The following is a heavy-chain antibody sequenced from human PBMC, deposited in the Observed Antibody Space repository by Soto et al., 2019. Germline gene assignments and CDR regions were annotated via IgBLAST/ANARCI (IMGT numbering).Heavy chain of an antibody. V-gene: IGHV4-30-2*01. D-gene: IGHD3-3*01. CDR3: ARVQIQELENIFDY. CDR2: IYHSGST. Sequence: PSETLSLTCAVSGGSISSGGYSWSWIRQPPGKGLEWIGYIYHSGSTYYNPSLKSRVTISVDRSKNQFSLKLSSVTAADTAVYFCARVQIQELENIFDYWGQGTLVTVSS. CDR1: GGSISSGGYS. J-gene: IGHJ4*02.